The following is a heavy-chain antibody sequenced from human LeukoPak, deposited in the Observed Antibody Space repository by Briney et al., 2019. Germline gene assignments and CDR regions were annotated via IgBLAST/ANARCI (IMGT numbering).Heavy chain of an antibody. CDR2: IWYDGSNK. V-gene: IGHV3-33*01. Sequence: PGRSLRLSCAASGFTFSSYGMHWVRQAPGKGLEWVAVIWYDGSNKYYADSVKGRFTISRDNSKNTLYLQMNSLRAEDTAVYYCARDYHLAVAGTLDYWGQGTLVTVSS. D-gene: IGHD6-19*01. J-gene: IGHJ4*02. CDR1: GFTFSSYG. CDR3: ARDYHLAVAGTLDY.